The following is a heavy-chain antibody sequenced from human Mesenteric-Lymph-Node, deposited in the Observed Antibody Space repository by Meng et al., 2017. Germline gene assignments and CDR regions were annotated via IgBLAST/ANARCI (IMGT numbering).Heavy chain of an antibody. V-gene: IGHV3-33*01. CDR1: GFTFSSYG. J-gene: IGHJ2*01. CDR3: ARESPTSLDGDYLSWYFDL. D-gene: IGHD4-17*01. CDR2: IWYDGSNK. Sequence: GESLKISCAASGFTFSSYGMHWVRQAPGKGLEWVAVIWYDGSNKYYADSVKGRFTISRDNSKNTLYLQMNSLRAEDTAVHYCARESPTSLDGDYLSWYFDLWGRGTLVTVSS.